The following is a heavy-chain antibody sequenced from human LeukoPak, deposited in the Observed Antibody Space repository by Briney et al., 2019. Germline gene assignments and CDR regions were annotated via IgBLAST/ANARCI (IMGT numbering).Heavy chain of an antibody. Sequence: PGGSLRLSCAASGFTFSRYSMNWVRQAPGKGLEWVSSISISSNYIYYPDSLKGRFTISRDNANNSLYLQMNSLRAEDTAVYYCAKDSSSGWYTYFDYWGQGTLVTVSS. V-gene: IGHV3-21*01. J-gene: IGHJ4*02. D-gene: IGHD6-19*01. CDR2: ISISSNYI. CDR3: AKDSSSGWYTYFDY. CDR1: GFTFSRYS.